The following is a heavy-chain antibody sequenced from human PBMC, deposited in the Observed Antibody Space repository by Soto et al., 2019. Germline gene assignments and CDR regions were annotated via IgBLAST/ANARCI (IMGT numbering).Heavy chain of an antibody. Sequence: QVQLVESGGGVVQPGRSLRLSCAASGFTFSSYAMHWVRQAPGKGLEWVAVISYDGSNKYYADSVKGRFTISRDNSKNPLYLQMNSLRAEDTAVYYCARELFGDYVSNWFDPWGQGTLVTVSS. V-gene: IGHV3-30-3*01. CDR2: ISYDGSNK. D-gene: IGHD4-17*01. CDR3: ARELFGDYVSNWFDP. J-gene: IGHJ5*02. CDR1: GFTFSSYA.